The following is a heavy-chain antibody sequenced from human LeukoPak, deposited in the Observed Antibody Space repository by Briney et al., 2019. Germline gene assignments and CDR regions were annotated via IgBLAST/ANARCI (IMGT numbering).Heavy chain of an antibody. CDR3: LAQYYFDY. CDR1: GFSVSDAY. V-gene: IGHV3-15*01. D-gene: IGHD5-24*01. Sequence: GGSLRLSCAASGFSVSDAYMSWVRQTPGKRLEWIGRIISKSDGGTTDYAAPVKDRFIISRDDSKGTLYLQLSSLRTDDTAVYYCLAQYYFDYWGRGTLVTVSS. CDR2: IISKSDGGTT. J-gene: IGHJ4*02.